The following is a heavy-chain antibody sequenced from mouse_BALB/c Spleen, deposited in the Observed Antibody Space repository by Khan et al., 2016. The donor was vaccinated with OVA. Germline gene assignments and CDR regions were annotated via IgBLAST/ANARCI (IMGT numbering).Heavy chain of an antibody. J-gene: IGHJ3*01. V-gene: IGHV5-6*01. CDR3: ARLAYYYDSEGFAY. D-gene: IGHD1-1*01. Sequence: EVHLVESGGDLVKPEGSLKLSCAASGFTFSTYGMSWVRQTPDKRLEWVATISSGGSYTYYPDSVQGRFTISRDNAKNTLYLKMSSLKSEDTARFYCARLAYYYDSEGFAYWGQGTLVTVSA. CDR2: ISSGGSYT. CDR1: GFTFSTYG.